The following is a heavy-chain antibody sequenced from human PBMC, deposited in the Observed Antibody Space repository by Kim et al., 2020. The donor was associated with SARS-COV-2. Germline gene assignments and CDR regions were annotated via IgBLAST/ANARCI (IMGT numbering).Heavy chain of an antibody. J-gene: IGHJ6*02. CDR2: IIPIFGTA. V-gene: IGHV1-69*13. Sequence: SVKVSCKASGGTFSSYAISWVRQAPGQGLEWMGGIIPIFGTANYAQKFQGRVTITADESTSTAYMELSSLRSEDTAVYYCARVRHLDYYYYGMDVWGQGTTVTVSS. CDR3: ARVRHLDYYYYGMDV. CDR1: GGTFSSYA.